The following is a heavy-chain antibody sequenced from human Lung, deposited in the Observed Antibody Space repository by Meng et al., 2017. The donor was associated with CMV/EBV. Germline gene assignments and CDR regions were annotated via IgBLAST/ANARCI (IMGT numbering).Heavy chain of an antibody. D-gene: IGHD1-1*01. CDR3: VRGGDHWNFDY. J-gene: IGHJ4*02. V-gene: IGHV3-74*01. CDR2: IKTDGTYS. Sequence: GGSLRLXCAASGFTFSRYWMHWVRQTPEKGLVWVSRIKTDGTYSNYADYVKGRFTISRDNARNTLYLQMNSLRGEDTAVYFCVRGGDHWNFDYWGQVPLVTASS. CDR1: GFTFSRYW.